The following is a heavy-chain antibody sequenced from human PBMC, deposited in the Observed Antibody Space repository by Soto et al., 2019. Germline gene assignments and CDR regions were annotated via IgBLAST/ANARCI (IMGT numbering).Heavy chain of an antibody. Sequence: SVKVSCKASGGTFSSYAISWVRQAPGQGLEWMGGIIPIFGTANYAQKFQGRVTITADESTSTAYMELSSLRSDDTAVYYCARDGGNSFVHWFDPWGQGTLVTVS. V-gene: IGHV1-69*13. D-gene: IGHD4-4*01. J-gene: IGHJ5*02. CDR2: IIPIFGTA. CDR1: GGTFSSYA. CDR3: ARDGGNSFVHWFDP.